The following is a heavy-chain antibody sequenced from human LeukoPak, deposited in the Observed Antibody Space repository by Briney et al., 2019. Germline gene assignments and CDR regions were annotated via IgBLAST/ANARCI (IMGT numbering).Heavy chain of an antibody. Sequence: ASVKVSCKASGYTFTGYYMHWVRQAPGQGLEWMGWINPNSGGTNYAQKFQGRVTMTRDTSISAAYMELSRLRSDDTAVYYCARDQGTVVPATQTFDYWGQGTLVTVSS. J-gene: IGHJ4*02. CDR1: GYTFTGYY. D-gene: IGHD2-2*01. CDR2: INPNSGGT. V-gene: IGHV1-2*02. CDR3: ARDQGTVVPATQTFDY.